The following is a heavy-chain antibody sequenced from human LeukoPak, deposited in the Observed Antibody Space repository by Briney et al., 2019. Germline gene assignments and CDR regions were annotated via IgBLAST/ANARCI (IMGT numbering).Heavy chain of an antibody. CDR1: GDSISTSSDY. CDR3: ARLSLRGSSAWN. J-gene: IGHJ4*02. CDR2: FYYGGST. V-gene: IGHV4-39*01. D-gene: IGHD6-19*01. Sequence: SETLSLTCTVSGDSISTSSDYWGWIRQPPGKGLEWIGYFYYGGSTYYTPSLKSRVTISVATSNNQFALRLYSVTAADTAVYYCARLSLRGSSAWNWGQGTLVTVSS.